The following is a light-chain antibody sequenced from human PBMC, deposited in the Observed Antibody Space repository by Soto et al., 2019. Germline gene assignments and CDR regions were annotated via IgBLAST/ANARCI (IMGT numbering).Light chain of an antibody. J-gene: IGLJ3*02. CDR3: SSYVGSSSFVV. CDR2: GVT. CDR1: SSDVGGYNS. Sequence: QSALTQPPSASGSPGQSVTISCTGTSSDVGGYNSVSWYQHHPGKAPQLMIYGVTKRPSGVPDRFSGSKSGNTASLTVSGLQVDDEADYYCSSYVGSSSFVVFGGGTKLTVL. V-gene: IGLV2-8*01.